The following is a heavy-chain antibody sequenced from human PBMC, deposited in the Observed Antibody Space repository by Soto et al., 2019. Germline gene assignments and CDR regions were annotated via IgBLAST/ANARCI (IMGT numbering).Heavy chain of an antibody. D-gene: IGHD2-21*01. Sequence: GGSLRLSCAASGFTFSSYAMLWVRQAPGKGLEYVSAISSNGGSTYYANSVKGRFTISRDNSKNTLYLQMGSLRAEDTAVYYCASVIPLGYWGQGPLVTVSP. CDR1: GFTFSSYA. V-gene: IGHV3-64*01. CDR3: ASVIPLGY. CDR2: ISSNGGST. J-gene: IGHJ4*02.